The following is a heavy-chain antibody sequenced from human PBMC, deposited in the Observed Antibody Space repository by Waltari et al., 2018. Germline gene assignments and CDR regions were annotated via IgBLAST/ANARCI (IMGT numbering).Heavy chain of an antibody. D-gene: IGHD1-26*01. CDR3: AKGGVGAKGAKIESKLYYFDY. V-gene: IGHV3-23*01. CDR1: GFTFSSYA. Sequence: EVQLLESGGGLVQPGGSLRLSCAASGFTFSSYAMSWVRKPPGKGLEWVSAISGSGGSTYYADSVKGRFTISRDNSKNTLYLQMNSLRAEDTAVYYCAKGGVGAKGAKIESKLYYFDYWGQGTLVTVSS. J-gene: IGHJ4*02. CDR2: ISGSGGST.